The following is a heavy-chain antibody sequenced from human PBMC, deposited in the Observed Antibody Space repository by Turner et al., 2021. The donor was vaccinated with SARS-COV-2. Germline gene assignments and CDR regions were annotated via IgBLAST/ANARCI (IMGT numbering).Heavy chain of an antibody. CDR2: ISGAGGIP. D-gene: IGHD3-10*02. V-gene: IGHV3-23*01. Sequence: EVRLLESGGDVVQPGGSLGLSCQASEFTFGSYAMNWVRQTPGKGLEWVAAISGAGGIPYYADSVKGRFTIFRDKSEYTLFLQMNSLGVEDTAVYYCAKGLGEYVFYVMDVWGQGTTVTVSS. CDR3: AKGLGEYVFYVMDV. CDR1: EFTFGSYA. J-gene: IGHJ6*02.